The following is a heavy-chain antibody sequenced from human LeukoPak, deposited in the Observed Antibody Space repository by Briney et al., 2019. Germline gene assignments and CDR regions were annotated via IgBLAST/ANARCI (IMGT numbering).Heavy chain of an antibody. CDR3: ARDLYYDFWSGYGNWFDP. CDR1: GGSISSGDYY. D-gene: IGHD3-3*01. J-gene: IGHJ5*02. V-gene: IGHV4-30-4*08. CDR2: IYYSGST. Sequence: SQTLSLTCTVSGGSISSGDYYWSWIRQPPGKGLEWIGYIYYSGSTYYNPSLKSRVTISVDTSKNQFSLKLSSVTAADTAVYYCARDLYYDFWSGYGNWFDPWGQGTLVTASS.